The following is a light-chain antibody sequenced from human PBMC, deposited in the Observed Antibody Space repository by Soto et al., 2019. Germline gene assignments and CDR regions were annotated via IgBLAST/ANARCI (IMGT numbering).Light chain of an antibody. Sequence: EGVTTQSAATVFVSPGERATLSCRASQNVGGDLAWYQQKPGQAPRLLIYRTSTTANGTPVRFSGSGSGKECTLNISSLQSEDFAVYYCQEYNVRSSFVQGTNVEMK. V-gene: IGKV3-15*01. CDR1: QNVGGD. CDR3: QEYNVRSS. J-gene: IGKJ1*01. CDR2: RTS.